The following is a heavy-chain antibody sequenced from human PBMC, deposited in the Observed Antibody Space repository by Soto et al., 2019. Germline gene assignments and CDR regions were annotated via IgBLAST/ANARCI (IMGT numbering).Heavy chain of an antibody. D-gene: IGHD6-6*01. CDR1: GGTFSSYA. J-gene: IGHJ6*02. V-gene: IGHV1-69*01. CDR2: IIPIFGTA. CDR3: ARHGKYSSSSDDYYYYGMDV. Sequence: QVQLVQSGAEVKKPGSSVKVSCKASGGTFSSYAISWVRQAPGQGLEWMGGIIPIFGTANYAQKFQGRVTIPADESTSTAYMELSSLRSEDTAVYYCARHGKYSSSSDDYYYYGMDVWGQGTTVTVSS.